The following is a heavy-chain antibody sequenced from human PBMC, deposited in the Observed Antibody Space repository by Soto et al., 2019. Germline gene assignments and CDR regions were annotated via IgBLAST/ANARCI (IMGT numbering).Heavy chain of an antibody. D-gene: IGHD5-12*01. CDR2: INAGNGNT. CDR1: GYSYTSYA. Sequence: GISVKVSCEASGYSYTSYAMHWVRQAPGQRLEWMGWINAGNGNTKYSQKFQGRVTITRDTSASTAYMELSSLRSEDTAVYYCASSIGPQSVNIVATYYYWGQGTLVTVSS. J-gene: IGHJ4*02. V-gene: IGHV1-3*01. CDR3: ASSIGPQSVNIVATYYY.